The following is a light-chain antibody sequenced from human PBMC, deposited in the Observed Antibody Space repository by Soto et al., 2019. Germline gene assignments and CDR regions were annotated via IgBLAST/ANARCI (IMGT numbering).Light chain of an antibody. V-gene: IGKV2-30*01. J-gene: IGKJ1*01. Sequence: DAVVTQSPLSLPVTLGQPASISCRSSQSLVYSDGRTYLNWFQQRPGQSPRRLIYQVSKRDSGVPDRFSGSGSGTDFTLKISRVEAGDVGVYYGMQCTQWPLTFGQGTRVVIE. CDR3: MQCTQWPLT. CDR2: QVS. CDR1: QSLVYSDGRTY.